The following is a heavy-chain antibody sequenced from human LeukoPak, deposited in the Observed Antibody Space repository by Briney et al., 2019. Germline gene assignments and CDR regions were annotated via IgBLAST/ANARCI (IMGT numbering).Heavy chain of an antibody. D-gene: IGHD6-19*01. CDR3: ARLAGGSGLDY. CDR1: GGSISGYY. CDR2: IYSGGSA. J-gene: IGHJ4*02. Sequence: SETLSLTCTVSGGSISGYYWSWIRQPPGMGLEWIGNIYSGGSANYNPSLKSRVTISVDTSKNHFSLKMTSMTAADTAVYYCARLAGGSGLDYWGQGNLVTVSS. V-gene: IGHV4-59*01.